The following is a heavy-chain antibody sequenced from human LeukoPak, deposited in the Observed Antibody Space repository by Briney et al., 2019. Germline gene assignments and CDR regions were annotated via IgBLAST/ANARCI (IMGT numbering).Heavy chain of an antibody. V-gene: IGHV4-4*07. CDR2: IYTSGST. J-gene: IGHJ5*02. CDR1: GGSISSYY. Sequence: PSETLSLTCTVSGGSISSYYWSWIRQPAGKGLERIGRIYTSGSTNYNPSLKSRVTMSVDTSKNQFSLKLSSVTAADTAVFYCARDWCSSTSCYGKYGWFDPWGQGTLVTVSS. CDR3: ARDWCSSTSCYGKYGWFDP. D-gene: IGHD2-2*01.